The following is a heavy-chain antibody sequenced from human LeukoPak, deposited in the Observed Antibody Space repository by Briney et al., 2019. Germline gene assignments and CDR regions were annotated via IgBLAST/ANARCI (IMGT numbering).Heavy chain of an antibody. CDR2: ISSSSSYI. Sequence: PGGSLRLSCAASGFTFSSYSMNWVRQAPGKGLEWVSSISSSSSYIKYADSVKGRFTISRDNAKNSLYLQMNSLRAEDTAVYYCAKDQPGTTGYYYMDVWGKGTTVTVSS. V-gene: IGHV3-21*04. J-gene: IGHJ6*03. D-gene: IGHD1-7*01. CDR1: GFTFSSYS. CDR3: AKDQPGTTGYYYMDV.